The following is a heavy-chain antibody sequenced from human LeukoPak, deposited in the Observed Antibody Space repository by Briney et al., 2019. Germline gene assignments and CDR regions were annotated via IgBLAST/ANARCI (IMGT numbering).Heavy chain of an antibody. CDR2: ISDSGART. Sequence: GGSLRLSCAASGFTFSSYAMTWVRQAPGKGLEWVSTISDSGARTNYADSAKGRFTVSRDNSMNTLYLQMNSLRADDTAVYYCASDYFLDYWGQGTLVTVSS. CDR1: GFTFSSYA. J-gene: IGHJ4*02. CDR3: ASDYFLDY. D-gene: IGHD6-25*01. V-gene: IGHV3-23*01.